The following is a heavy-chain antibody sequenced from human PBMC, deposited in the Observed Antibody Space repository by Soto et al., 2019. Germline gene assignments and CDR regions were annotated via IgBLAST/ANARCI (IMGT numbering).Heavy chain of an antibody. Sequence: SETLSLTCAVSGYSIRSGYFWGWIRQPPGKGLEWIGSMYHSGITYYNLSLKSRVTISVDTSKNQLSLKLSSATAADTAVYYCAYLRGFTGYPGDWGQGTLVTVSS. D-gene: IGHD3-16*01. CDR3: AYLRGFTGYPGD. J-gene: IGHJ4*02. CDR1: GYSIRSGYF. V-gene: IGHV4-38-2*01. CDR2: MYHSGIT.